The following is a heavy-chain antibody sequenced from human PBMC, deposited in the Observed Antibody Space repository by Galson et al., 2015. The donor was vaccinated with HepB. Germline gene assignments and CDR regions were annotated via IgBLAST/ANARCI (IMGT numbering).Heavy chain of an antibody. CDR2: IYWDDDK. J-gene: IGHJ5*02. CDR3: ARRPSLLTYFDWAYNWFDP. CDR1: GFSLSTTSMG. V-gene: IGHV2-5*02. Sequence: PALVQPTQTLTLTCTFSGFSLSTTSMGVGWIRQPPGKALEWLALIYWDDDKRYNPSLTHRLTITKDTSKNQVVLTLANMDPVDTATYYCARRPSLLTYFDWAYNWFDPWGQGILVTVSS. D-gene: IGHD3-9*01.